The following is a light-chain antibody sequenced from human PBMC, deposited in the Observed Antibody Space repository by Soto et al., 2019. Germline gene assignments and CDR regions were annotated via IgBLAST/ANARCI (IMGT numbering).Light chain of an antibody. CDR1: QSISSW. CDR2: DAS. Sequence: DIQMTQSPSTLSASVGERLTITCRASQSISSWVAWYQQKPGKPPKLLIYDASSLESGVPSRFSGSGSGTEFTLTISSLQPDDFATYYCQHYNSYSEAFGQGTKVDI. CDR3: QHYNSYSEA. J-gene: IGKJ1*01. V-gene: IGKV1-5*01.